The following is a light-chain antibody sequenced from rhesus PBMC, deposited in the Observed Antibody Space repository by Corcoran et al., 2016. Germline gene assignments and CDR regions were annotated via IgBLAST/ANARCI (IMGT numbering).Light chain of an antibody. J-gene: IGKJ2*01. V-gene: IGKV3-42*03. Sequence: EIVLTQSPATLSLSPGERATLSCRASQIVSSSLAWYQQKPEQAPRPLIYGASSRATGIPDRFSGSGSGSEFTLTLSSLEPEDFAVYYCQQYSNWPRSFGQGTKVEIE. CDR1: QIVSSS. CDR2: GAS. CDR3: QQYSNWPRS.